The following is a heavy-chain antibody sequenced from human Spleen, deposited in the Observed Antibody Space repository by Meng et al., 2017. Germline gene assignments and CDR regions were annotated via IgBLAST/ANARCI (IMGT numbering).Heavy chain of an antibody. CDR1: GFSFSSQW. CDR2: IKQDGSDK. V-gene: IGHV3-7*01. Sequence: GESLKISCAASGFSFSSQWMSWVRQAPGKGLEWVANIKQDGSDKYYVDSVKGRFTISRDNAENSLYLQLNSLRAEDTAVYYCARGGGVFNGWGQGTLVTGSS. D-gene: IGHD2-8*02. CDR3: ARGGGVFNG. J-gene: IGHJ4*02.